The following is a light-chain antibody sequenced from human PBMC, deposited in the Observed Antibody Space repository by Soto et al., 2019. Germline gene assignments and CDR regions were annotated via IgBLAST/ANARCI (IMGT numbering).Light chain of an antibody. CDR2: GAS. CDR3: QQYANSPLT. CDR1: QSVRSTY. V-gene: IGKV3-20*01. J-gene: IGKJ4*01. Sequence: EIVLTQSPGTLSLSPGERATLSCRASQSVRSTYLAWYQQKPGQAPRLLIYGASSRATGIPDRFSGSGSGTDFTLTISRLQPEDFAVYYCQQYANSPLTFGRGTKVEIK.